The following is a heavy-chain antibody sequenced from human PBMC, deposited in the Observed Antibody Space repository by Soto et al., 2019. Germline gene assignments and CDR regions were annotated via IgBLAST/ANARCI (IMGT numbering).Heavy chain of an antibody. CDR3: ARGGTPIDY. Sequence: QVQLVQSGAEVKKPGASVKVSCKTSGYTFTNFGLSWVRQAPGQGLEWRGWISAYNGNTNYAQNFQGRVTMTTDTTTSTAYMKLRSLRSDDLAVYYCARGGTPIDYWCQGTLVTVSS. V-gene: IGHV1-18*03. D-gene: IGHD3-16*01. CDR2: ISAYNGNT. J-gene: IGHJ4*02. CDR1: GYTFTNFG.